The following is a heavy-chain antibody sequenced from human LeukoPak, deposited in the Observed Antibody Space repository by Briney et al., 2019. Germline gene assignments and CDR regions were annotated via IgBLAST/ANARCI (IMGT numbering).Heavy chain of an antibody. J-gene: IGHJ4*02. CDR3: AKGVSAAAGTRYFDY. D-gene: IGHD6-13*01. CDR2: ISGSGGST. CDR1: GFTFSSYA. V-gene: IGHV3-23*01. Sequence: GRSLRLSCAASGFTFSSYALSWVRQAPGKGLEWVSGISGSGGSTYYADSVKGRFTVSRDNSKNTVYLQMNSLRAEDTAVYYCAKGVSAAAGTRYFDYWGQGTLVTVSS.